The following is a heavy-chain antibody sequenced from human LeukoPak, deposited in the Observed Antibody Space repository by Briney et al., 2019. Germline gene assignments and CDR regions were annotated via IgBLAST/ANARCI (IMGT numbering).Heavy chain of an antibody. Sequence: SVKVSCKASGGTFSSYAISWVRQAPGQGLEWMGGIIPIFGTAKYAQKFQGRVTITADESTSTAYMELSSLRSEDTAVYYCARACSSGFNWFDPWGQGTLVTVSS. CDR2: IIPIFGTA. CDR1: GGTFSSYA. D-gene: IGHD6-19*01. J-gene: IGHJ5*02. CDR3: ARACSSGFNWFDP. V-gene: IGHV1-69*13.